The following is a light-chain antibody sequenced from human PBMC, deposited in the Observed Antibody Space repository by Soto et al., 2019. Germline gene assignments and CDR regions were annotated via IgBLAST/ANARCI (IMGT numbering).Light chain of an antibody. CDR1: QSISSW. CDR3: QQSGT. Sequence: DIQMTQSPSTLSASVGDRVTITCRASQSISSWLAWYQQKPGKAPKLLIYKASSLESGVPSRFSGSGSRTEFTLTISSLQPDDFATYYCQQSGTFGQGTKVEIK. V-gene: IGKV1-5*03. CDR2: KAS. J-gene: IGKJ1*01.